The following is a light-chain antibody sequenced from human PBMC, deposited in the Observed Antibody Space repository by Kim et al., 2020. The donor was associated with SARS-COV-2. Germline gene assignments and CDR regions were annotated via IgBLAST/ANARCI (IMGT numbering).Light chain of an antibody. J-gene: IGKJ2*01. Sequence: VSPGESATLSCRASQSVGSNLAWYQQKPGQAPSLLIYGASTRATGIPARFSGSGSGTEFTLTISSLQSEDFALYYCQQYNDWPLYTFGQGTKLEI. CDR1: QSVGSN. V-gene: IGKV3-15*01. CDR3: QQYNDWPLYT. CDR2: GAS.